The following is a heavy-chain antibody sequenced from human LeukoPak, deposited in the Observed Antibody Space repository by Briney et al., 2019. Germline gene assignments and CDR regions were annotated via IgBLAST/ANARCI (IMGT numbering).Heavy chain of an antibody. D-gene: IGHD6-13*01. CDR1: GYSISSGYY. V-gene: IGHV4-38-2*02. CDR3: ARDWDSSWYSWFDP. J-gene: IGHJ5*02. Sequence: PSETLSLTCTVSGYSISSGYYWGWIRQPPGKGLEWIGSIYHSGSTYYNPSLKSRVTISVDTSKNQFSLKLSSVTAADTAVYYCARDWDSSWYSWFDPWGQGTLVTVSS. CDR2: IYHSGST.